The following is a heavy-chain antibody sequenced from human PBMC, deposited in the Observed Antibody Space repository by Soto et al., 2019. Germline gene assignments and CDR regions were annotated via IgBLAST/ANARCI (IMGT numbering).Heavy chain of an antibody. D-gene: IGHD3-16*02. CDR3: ASPMITFGGLIVSYAFDI. CDR1: GFTFSSNS. J-gene: IGHJ3*02. Sequence: LRLSCAASGFTFSSNSMNWVRQAPGKGLEWVSYISSSSSTIYYADSVKGRFTISRDNAKNSLYLQMNSLRDEDTAVYYCASPMITFGGLIVSYAFDIWGQGTMVTVSS. CDR2: ISSSSSTI. V-gene: IGHV3-48*02.